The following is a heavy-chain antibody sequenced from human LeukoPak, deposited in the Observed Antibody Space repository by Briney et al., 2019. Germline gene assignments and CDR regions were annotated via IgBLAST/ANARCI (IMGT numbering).Heavy chain of an antibody. Sequence: GGSLRLSCAASGFTFSSYAMSWVRQAPGKGLEWVSAISGSGGSTYYADSVKGRFTISRDNSKNTLYLQMNSLRAEDTAVYYCAKSRGTMIVVVGYFDYWGQRTLVTVSS. J-gene: IGHJ4*02. D-gene: IGHD3-22*01. V-gene: IGHV3-23*01. CDR2: ISGSGGST. CDR1: GFTFSSYA. CDR3: AKSRGTMIVVVGYFDY.